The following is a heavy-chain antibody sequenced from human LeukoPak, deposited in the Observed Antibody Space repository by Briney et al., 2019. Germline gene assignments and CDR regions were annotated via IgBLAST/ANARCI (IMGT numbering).Heavy chain of an antibody. CDR3: ARSRLDTAMAFDY. V-gene: IGHV4-59*01. CDR1: GDSMTDYY. D-gene: IGHD5-18*01. Sequence: SETLSLTCTVSGDSMTDYYWTWIRQSPGKGLEWVGYIYYTGSTNYNPSLKSRVSISLDTSKKQFFLKVSSVTAADTAVYYCARSRLDTAMAFDYWGQGTLVTVSS. J-gene: IGHJ4*02. CDR2: IYYTGST.